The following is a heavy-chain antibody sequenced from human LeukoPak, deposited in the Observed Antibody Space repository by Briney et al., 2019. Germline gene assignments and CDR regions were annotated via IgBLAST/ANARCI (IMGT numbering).Heavy chain of an antibody. CDR2: INTSSGST. J-gene: IGHJ6*03. CDR3: ARGPRITLVRGGQWYYYMDV. CDR1: GYTFSSNY. Sequence: APVKVSCKASGYTFSSNYMHWVRQAPAQGLEWMGIINTSSGSTNYAQKFQGRVTMTRDTYTSTVYMELSSLRSEDTAVYYCARGPRITLVRGGQWYYYMDVWGKGTTVTVSS. V-gene: IGHV1-46*01. D-gene: IGHD3-10*01.